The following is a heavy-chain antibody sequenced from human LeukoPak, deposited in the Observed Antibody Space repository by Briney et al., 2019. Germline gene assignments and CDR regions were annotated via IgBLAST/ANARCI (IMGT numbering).Heavy chain of an antibody. D-gene: IGHD3-9*01. CDR3: ARDGKLRYFDWYTARKEKYYYYYYMDV. V-gene: IGHV3-11*04. Sequence: PGGSLRLSCAASGFTSSDYYMSWIRQAPGKGLEWVSYISSSGSTKYYADSVKGRFTISRDNAKNSLYLQMNSLRAEDTAVYYCARDGKLRYFDWYTARKEKYYYYYYMDVWGKGTTVTVSS. J-gene: IGHJ6*03. CDR2: ISSSGSTK. CDR1: GFTSSDYY.